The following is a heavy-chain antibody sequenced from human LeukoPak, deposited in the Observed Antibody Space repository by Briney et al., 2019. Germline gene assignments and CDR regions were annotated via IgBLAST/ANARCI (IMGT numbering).Heavy chain of an antibody. D-gene: IGHD6-19*01. CDR2: IYHTGST. Sequence: SETLSLTCAVSGVPISSGGYSWSWLRQPPGQGLEWLGDIYHTGSTYYNPSLKSRVTISVDTSKNQFSLKLSSVTAADTAVYYCARNSVAYPNCFDPWGQGTLVTVSS. J-gene: IGHJ5*02. V-gene: IGHV4-30-2*03. CDR3: ARNSVAYPNCFDP. CDR1: GVPISSGGYS.